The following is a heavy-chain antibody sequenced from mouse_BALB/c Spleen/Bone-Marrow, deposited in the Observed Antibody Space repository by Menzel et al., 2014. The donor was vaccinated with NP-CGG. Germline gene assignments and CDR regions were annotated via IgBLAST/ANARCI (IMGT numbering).Heavy chain of an antibody. J-gene: IGHJ3*01. CDR3: ARSRGYGVGPFAF. CDR1: GYAFTNYL. V-gene: IGHV1-54*01. CDR2: INPGSGSS. D-gene: IGHD2-2*01. Sequence: QVQLQQSGAELVRPGTSVKVSCKASGYAFTNYLIEWVKQRPGQGLEWIGVINPGSGSSNYNENFKGKATLTADRSSSTAYMLPNSLTSDDSAVYFCARSRGYGVGPFAFWGQGTLVTVSA.